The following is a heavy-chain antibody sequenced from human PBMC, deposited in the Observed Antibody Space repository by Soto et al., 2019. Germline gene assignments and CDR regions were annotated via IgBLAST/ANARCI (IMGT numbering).Heavy chain of an antibody. D-gene: IGHD2-2*03. V-gene: IGHV4-4*02. CDR3: ARHGNMTLGSNYLDS. J-gene: IGHJ4*02. CDR2: MHHSGSI. Sequence: QVQLQESGPGLVRPSGTLSLTCSVSGDSISNNKWWSWVRQPPGKGLEWIGEMHHSGSIHYNASLQXRXLXPVDKSRNQFFLQLTPVTAADTALYFCARHGNMTLGSNYLDSWGPGTLVTVSS. CDR1: GDSISNNKW.